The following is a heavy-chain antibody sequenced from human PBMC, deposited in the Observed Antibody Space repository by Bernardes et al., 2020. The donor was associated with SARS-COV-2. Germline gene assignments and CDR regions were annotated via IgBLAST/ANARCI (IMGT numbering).Heavy chain of an antibody. CDR1: GASVKTNS. CDR3: ARGKVGLRWNSAFDI. D-gene: IGHD1-26*01. Sequence: SETLSLTCAVSGASVKTNSWAWVRQSAGKGLEWIASIFASGSSNYSPSINSRGAVSIDTSKNHFSLKLTSVNAADTAVYYCARGKVGLRWNSAFDIWGPGTMVSVSS. CDR2: IFASGSS. V-gene: IGHV4-4*07. J-gene: IGHJ3*02.